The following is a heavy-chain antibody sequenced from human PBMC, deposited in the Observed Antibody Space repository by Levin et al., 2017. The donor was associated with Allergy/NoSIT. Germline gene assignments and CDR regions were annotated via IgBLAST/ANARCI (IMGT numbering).Heavy chain of an antibody. J-gene: IGHJ6*02. CDR2: ITGDGANK. CDR3: ANRGEMDV. V-gene: IGHV3-30*18. Sequence: GGSLRLSCTASGPNFSSYGMHWVRQAPGKGLEWVALITGDGANKYYGDSVKGRFTVSRDNSKNILYLQMSNLRPEDTAVYYCANRGEMDVWGQGTTVSVSS. CDR1: GPNFSSYG.